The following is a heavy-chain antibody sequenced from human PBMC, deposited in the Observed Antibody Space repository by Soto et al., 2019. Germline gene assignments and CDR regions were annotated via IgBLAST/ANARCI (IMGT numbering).Heavy chain of an antibody. V-gene: IGHV4-39*01. Sequence: QLHLQESGPGLVNPLETLSLTCSVSGVSLDGGHYYWVWIPQPPGKGLTWIVSVYYDGSTYYNLYLKSRVTVSIPKPKNQFSLTLKSVTAADTAIYYCGKALIGATRHTGVDSWGQGTLVTVSS. D-gene: IGHD2-15*01. CDR3: GKALIGATRHTGVDS. CDR1: GVSLDGGHYY. CDR2: VYYDGST. J-gene: IGHJ4*02.